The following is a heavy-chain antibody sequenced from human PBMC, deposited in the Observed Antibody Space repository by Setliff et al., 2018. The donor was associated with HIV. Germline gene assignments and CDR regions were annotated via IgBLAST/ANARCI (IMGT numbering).Heavy chain of an antibody. J-gene: IGHJ4*02. V-gene: IGHV4-39*07. Sequence: ETLSLTCTVSGDSISSNNYYWGWIRQPPGKGPEWIGSIFYSETVYYGGRTYYSPSLKSRVTISVDTSKNQFSLKLSSVTAADTAIYYCARTYSSNWYIDYWGQGTLVTVSS. CDR1: GDSISSNNYY. CDR2: IFYSETVYYGGRT. D-gene: IGHD6-13*01. CDR3: ARTYSSNWYIDY.